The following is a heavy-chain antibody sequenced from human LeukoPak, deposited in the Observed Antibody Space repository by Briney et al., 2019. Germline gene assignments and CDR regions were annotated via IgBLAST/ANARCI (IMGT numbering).Heavy chain of an antibody. Sequence: SETLSLTCTVSGGSITSYYWSWIRQPPGRGLEWIGYIYYSGSTNYNPSLKSRVTISVDTSKNQPSLKLSSVTAADTAVYFCARLHRGDDAFDIWGQGTMVTVSS. CDR3: ARLHRGDDAFDI. V-gene: IGHV4-59*08. J-gene: IGHJ3*02. D-gene: IGHD3-10*01. CDR1: GGSITSYY. CDR2: IYYSGST.